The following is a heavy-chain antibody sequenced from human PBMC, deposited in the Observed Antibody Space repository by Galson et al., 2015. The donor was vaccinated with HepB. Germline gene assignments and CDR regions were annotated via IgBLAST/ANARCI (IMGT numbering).Heavy chain of an antibody. CDR1: GFIFSTYT. Sequence: SLRLSCAGSGFIFSTYTIQWVRQAPGKGLEWVAVISYDGSDKYLAESVKGRFTISRDNSKNTVHLQMNRLRAADSAVYYCARGGAYSRSGNFFPFDPWSQGTLVTVSS. V-gene: IGHV3-30-3*01. CDR3: ARGGAYSRSGNFFPFDP. J-gene: IGHJ5*02. CDR2: ISYDGSDK. D-gene: IGHD3-10*01.